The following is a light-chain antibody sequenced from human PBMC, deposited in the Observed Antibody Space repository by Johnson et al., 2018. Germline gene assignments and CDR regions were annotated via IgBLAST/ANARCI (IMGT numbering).Light chain of an antibody. CDR3: GTWDSSLSAGNV. V-gene: IGLV1-51*02. Sequence: QSVLTQPPSVSAAPGQKVTISCSGSSSNIGNNYVSCYQQLPGTAPKLLIYENNKRPSGIPDRFSGSKSGTSATLGITGLQTGDEADYYCGTWDSSLSAGNVFGTGTQVTVL. CDR2: ENN. CDR1: SSNIGNNY. J-gene: IGLJ1*01.